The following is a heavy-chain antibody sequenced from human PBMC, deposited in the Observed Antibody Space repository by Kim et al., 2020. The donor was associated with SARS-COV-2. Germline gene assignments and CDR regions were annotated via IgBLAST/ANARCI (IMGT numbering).Heavy chain of an antibody. D-gene: IGHD3-16*02. V-gene: IGHV3-21*01. CDR3: AREAMITFGGVIVRGVFDY. Sequence: GGSLRLSCAASGFTFSSYSMNWVRQAPGKGLEWVSSISSSSSYIYYADSVKGRFTISRDNAKNSLYLQMNSLRAEDTAVYYCAREAMITFGGVIVRGVFDYWGQGTLVTVSS. CDR2: ISSSSSYI. CDR1: GFTFSSYS. J-gene: IGHJ4*02.